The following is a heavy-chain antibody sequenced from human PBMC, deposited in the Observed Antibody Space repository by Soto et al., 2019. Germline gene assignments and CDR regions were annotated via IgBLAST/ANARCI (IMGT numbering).Heavy chain of an antibody. V-gene: IGHV3-30*03. CDR3: KRKNWNDVIGFGMDV. J-gene: IGHJ6*02. Sequence: QVQLVEAGGGVVQPGKSLRLACAASVFTFSKYGMHWVRQAPGRGLEGVALITYDGSNQYYADSVKGRFTSSRDNSKNTLYLQMNSLRPEDTAVYFGKRKNWNDVIGFGMDVWGHGTTVSVSS. CDR1: VFTFSKYG. CDR2: ITYDGSNQ. D-gene: IGHD1-1*01.